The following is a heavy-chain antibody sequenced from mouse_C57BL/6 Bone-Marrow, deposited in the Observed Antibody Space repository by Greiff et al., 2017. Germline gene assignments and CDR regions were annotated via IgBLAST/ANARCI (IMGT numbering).Heavy chain of an antibody. CDR2: IHPNSGST. CDR1: GYTFTSYW. J-gene: IGHJ2*01. V-gene: IGHV1-64*01. CDR3: ARVTTRFYYFDY. Sequence: QVQLKESGAELVKPGASVKLSCKASGYTFTSYWMHWVKQRPGQGLAWIGMIHPNSGSTNYNEKFKSKATLTVDKSSSTAYMQLSSLTSEDSAVYYCARVTTRFYYFDYWGQGTTLTVSS. D-gene: IGHD1-1*01.